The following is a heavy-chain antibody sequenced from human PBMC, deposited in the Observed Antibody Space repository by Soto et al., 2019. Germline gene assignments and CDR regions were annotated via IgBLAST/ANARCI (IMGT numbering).Heavy chain of an antibody. J-gene: IGHJ6*02. CDR2: IYYSGST. V-gene: IGHV4-30-4*02. D-gene: IGHD2-2*01. Sequence: SDTLSLTCTVSGGSISSGDYYWSWIRHPPGKGLEWIGYIYYSGSTYYNPSLKSRVTISVETSKDQFSLKLSSVTAADTAVYYCARASILYCSSTSCPLDYYYGMDVWGQGTTVTVSS. CDR3: ARASILYCSSTSCPLDYYYGMDV. CDR1: GGSISSGDYY.